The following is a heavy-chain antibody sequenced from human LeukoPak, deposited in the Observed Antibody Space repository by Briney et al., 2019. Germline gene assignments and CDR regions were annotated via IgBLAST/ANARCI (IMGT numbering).Heavy chain of an antibody. J-gene: IGHJ3*01. CDR2: INGSGGTT. D-gene: IGHD6-13*01. CDR3: ARRIAATRAFDV. Sequence: GGSLRLSCAASGFPFTGYAMSWVRQAQGKGVEWVSSINGSGGTTYYADSVKGRFTISRDNSKNTLYLQMNSLRAEDTAVYYCARRIAATRAFDVWGQGTIVTVSS. V-gene: IGHV3-23*01. CDR1: GFPFTGYA.